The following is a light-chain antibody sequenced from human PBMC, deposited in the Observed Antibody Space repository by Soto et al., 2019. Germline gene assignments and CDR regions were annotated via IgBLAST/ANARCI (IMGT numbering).Light chain of an antibody. CDR2: AAS. J-gene: IGKJ2*01. Sequence: DIQMTQSPSSLSASVGDTVTITCRAGQSISGYLNWYQQKPGQAPQLLIYAASDLQPGVPTRFSGSGSGTDFTLTIHGLQPEDFATIFCQQSYRPPYTFGPGTNLEIK. CDR3: QQSYRPPYT. CDR1: QSISGY. V-gene: IGKV1-39*01.